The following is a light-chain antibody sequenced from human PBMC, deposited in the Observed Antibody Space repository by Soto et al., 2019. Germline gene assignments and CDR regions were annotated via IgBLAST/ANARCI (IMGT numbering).Light chain of an antibody. CDR3: HQYNSYSWT. CDR1: QSISSW. V-gene: IGKV1-5*03. J-gene: IGKJ1*01. Sequence: DIQMTQSPSTLSASVGDRVTITCRASQSISSWLAWYQQKPGKAPKLLIYKASSLESGVPSRFSGSGSGTEFTLTISSLQPDDVATYYCHQYNSYSWTFGQGTKVEIK. CDR2: KAS.